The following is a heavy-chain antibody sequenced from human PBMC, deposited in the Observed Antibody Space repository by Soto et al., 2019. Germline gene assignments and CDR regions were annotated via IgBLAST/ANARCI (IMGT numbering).Heavy chain of an antibody. CDR3: ARAWTTVTTSYYYGMDV. Sequence: GGSLRLSCAASGFTFDDYAMHWVRQAPGKGLEWVSGISWNSGSIGYADSVKGRFTISRDNATNSLYLQMNRLRAEDTALYYCARAWTTVTTSYYYGMDVWGQGTTVTVSS. D-gene: IGHD4-17*01. CDR1: GFTFDDYA. CDR2: ISWNSGSI. J-gene: IGHJ6*02. V-gene: IGHV3-9*01.